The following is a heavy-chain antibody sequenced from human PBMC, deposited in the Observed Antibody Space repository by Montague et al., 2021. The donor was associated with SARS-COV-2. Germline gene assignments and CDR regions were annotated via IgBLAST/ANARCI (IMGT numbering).Heavy chain of an antibody. V-gene: IGHV4-39*01. Sequence: SETLSLTCTVSGGSISNSIYCWGWIRQPPGKGLEWIGSIYYTGSTYYNPSLKSRVTISMNTSNNQFFVKLTSVTAADTAVYYCARPGRGYSYGLDAFEVWGQGTMVTCSS. J-gene: IGHJ3*01. CDR1: GGSISNSIYC. D-gene: IGHD5-18*01. CDR2: IYYTGST. CDR3: ARPGRGYSYGLDAFEV.